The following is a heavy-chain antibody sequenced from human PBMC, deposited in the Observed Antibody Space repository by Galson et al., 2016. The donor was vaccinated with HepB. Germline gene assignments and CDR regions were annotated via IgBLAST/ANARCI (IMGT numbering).Heavy chain of an antibody. Sequence: SLRLSCAASGFTFSSYGFHWVRQAPDKGLEWVAVIWHDGSNKYYADPVKGRFTISRDNSKNTLYLQMNSLRAEDTAVYYCAREDSSGYYYFDYWGQGTLVTVSS. V-gene: IGHV3-30*19. CDR3: AREDSSGYYYFDY. CDR2: IWHDGSNK. D-gene: IGHD3-22*01. J-gene: IGHJ4*02. CDR1: GFTFSSYG.